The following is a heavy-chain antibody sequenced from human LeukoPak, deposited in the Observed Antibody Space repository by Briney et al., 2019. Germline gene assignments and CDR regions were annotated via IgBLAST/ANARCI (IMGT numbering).Heavy chain of an antibody. D-gene: IGHD3-16*01. V-gene: IGHV4-39*01. CDR2: LYNIEST. CDR1: GGSISRSSYY. CDR3: ARHPTLTSGGNFDY. Sequence: SETLSLTCSVSGGSISRSSYYWGWIRQPPGKGLEGIGSLYNIESTYYNPSLQSRVTISVDTSKNQFSLKLSSVTAADTAVYYCARHPTLTSGGNFDYWGQGALVTVSS. J-gene: IGHJ4*02.